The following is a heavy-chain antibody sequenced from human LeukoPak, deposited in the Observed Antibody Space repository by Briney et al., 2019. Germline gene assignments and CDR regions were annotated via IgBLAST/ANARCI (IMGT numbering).Heavy chain of an antibody. J-gene: IGHJ6*03. CDR3: ARLSVVTAIFSDYYYYMDV. CDR2: INHSGST. Sequence: SETLSLTCAVYGGSFSGYYWSWIRQPPGKGLEWIGEINHSGSTNYNPSLKSRVTISVDTSKNQFSLKLSSVTAADTAVYYCARLSVVTAIFSDYYYYMDVWGKGTTVTISS. V-gene: IGHV4-34*01. CDR1: GGSFSGYY. D-gene: IGHD2-21*02.